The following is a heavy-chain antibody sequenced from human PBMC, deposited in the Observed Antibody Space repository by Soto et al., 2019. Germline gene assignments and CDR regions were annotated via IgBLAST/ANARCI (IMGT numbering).Heavy chain of an antibody. CDR3: ARDLWGYCGTDCYPLDV. CDR1: GSSMTTYY. Sequence: SETLSLTCSVSGSSMTTYYWSWIRQPPGKGLEWIGYMYNTGRTVYNPSFKSRVTISVDTSKNQFSLQLDSVTAADTAVYYCARDLWGYCGTDCYPLDVWGQGTTVTVSS. CDR2: MYNTGRT. J-gene: IGHJ6*02. D-gene: IGHD2-21*02. V-gene: IGHV4-59*01.